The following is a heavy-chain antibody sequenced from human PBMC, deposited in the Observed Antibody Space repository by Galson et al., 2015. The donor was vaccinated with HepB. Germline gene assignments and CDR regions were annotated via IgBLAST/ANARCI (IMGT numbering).Heavy chain of an antibody. CDR3: AKLMEAHCSSTSCYASPFDY. CDR1: GFTFSSYA. J-gene: IGHJ4*02. D-gene: IGHD2-2*01. Sequence: SLRLSCAASGFTFSSYAMSWVRQAPGKGLEWVSAISGSGGSTYYADSVKGRFTISRDNSKNTLYLQMNSLRAEDTAVYYCAKLMEAHCSSTSCYASPFDYWGQGTLVTVSS. CDR2: ISGSGGST. V-gene: IGHV3-23*01.